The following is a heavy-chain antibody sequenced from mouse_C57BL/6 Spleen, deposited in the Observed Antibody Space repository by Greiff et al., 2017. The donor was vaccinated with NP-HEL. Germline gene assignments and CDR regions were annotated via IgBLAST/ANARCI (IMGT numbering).Heavy chain of an antibody. J-gene: IGHJ2*01. V-gene: IGHV1-64*01. Sequence: QVQLKQPGAELVKPGASVKLSCKASGYTFTSYWMHWVKQRPGQGLEWIGMIHPNSGSTNYNEKFKSKATLTVDKSSSTAYMQLSSLTSEDSAVYYCARCGYLYYFDYWGQGTTLTVSS. CDR3: ARCGYLYYFDY. D-gene: IGHD2-2*01. CDR2: IHPNSGST. CDR1: GYTFTSYW.